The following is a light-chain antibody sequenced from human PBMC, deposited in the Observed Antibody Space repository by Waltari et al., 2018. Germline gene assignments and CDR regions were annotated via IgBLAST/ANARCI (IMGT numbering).Light chain of an antibody. J-gene: IGKJ1*01. CDR2: GAS. Sequence: SCRASQSVSANLAWYQQKPVQAPRLLMYGASTRATDIPTRFSGSVSGAEFTLTINSLQSEDFGVYYCQQYNSWPRTFGQGTKVEI. CDR3: QQYNSWPRT. V-gene: IGKV3-15*01. CDR1: QSVSAN.